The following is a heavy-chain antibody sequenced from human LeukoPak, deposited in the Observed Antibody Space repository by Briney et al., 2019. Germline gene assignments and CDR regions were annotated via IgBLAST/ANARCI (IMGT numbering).Heavy chain of an antibody. CDR2: IRYDGSNK. V-gene: IGHV3-30*02. Sequence: GGSLRLSSAASGFTFSSYEMNWVRQAPGKGLEWVAFIRYDGSNKYYADSVKGRFTISRDNSKNTLYLQMNSLRAEDTAVYYCARGPSGYHNTGGQGTLVTVSS. CDR1: GFTFSSYE. D-gene: IGHD5-12*01. CDR3: ARGPSGYHNT. J-gene: IGHJ4*02.